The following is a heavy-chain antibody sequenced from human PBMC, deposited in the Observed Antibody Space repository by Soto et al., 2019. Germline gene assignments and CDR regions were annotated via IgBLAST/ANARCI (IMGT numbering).Heavy chain of an antibody. CDR2: ISYDGSNK. CDR3: ARDLGAAAGYYYGMDV. Sequence: QVQLVESGGGVVQPGRSLRLSCAASGFTFSSYAMHWVRQAPGKGLEWVAVISYDGSNKYYADSVKGRFTISRDNSKNSLDLQMNSLRAEDTAVYYCARDLGAAAGYYYGMDVWGQGTTVTVSS. J-gene: IGHJ6*02. V-gene: IGHV3-30-3*01. CDR1: GFTFSSYA. D-gene: IGHD6-13*01.